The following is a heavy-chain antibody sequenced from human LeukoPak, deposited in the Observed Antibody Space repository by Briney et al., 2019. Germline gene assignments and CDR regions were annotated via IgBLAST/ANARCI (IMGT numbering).Heavy chain of an antibody. J-gene: IGHJ4*02. Sequence: SETLSLTCTVSGGSISSGGYYWSWIRQHPGTGLEWIGYIYYSGSTYYNPSLESRVTISLDTSKNQFSLKLSSVTAADTAVYYCARGSYTSSWSRHDYWGQGTLVTVSS. V-gene: IGHV4-31*03. CDR3: ARGSYTSSWSRHDY. CDR2: IYYSGST. CDR1: GGSISSGGYY. D-gene: IGHD6-13*01.